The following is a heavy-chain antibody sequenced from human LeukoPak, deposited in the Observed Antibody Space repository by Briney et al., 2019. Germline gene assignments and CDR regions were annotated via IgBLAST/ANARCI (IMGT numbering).Heavy chain of an antibody. CDR1: GGSISSSSYY. V-gene: IGHV4-39*07. CDR2: IYYSGST. J-gene: IGHJ5*02. Sequence: SETLSLTCTVAGGSISSSSYYWGWIRQPPGKGLEWIGSIYYSGSTYYNRSLKSRVTISVDTSKNQFSLKLSSVTAADTAVYYCARVLRMIVGYWGVWFDPWGQGTLVTVSS. CDR3: ARVLRMIVGYWGVWFDP. D-gene: IGHD3-22*01.